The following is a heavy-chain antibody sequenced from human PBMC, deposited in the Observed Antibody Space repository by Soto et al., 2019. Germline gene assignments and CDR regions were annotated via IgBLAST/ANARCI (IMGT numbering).Heavy chain of an antibody. CDR3: ARDNDFWSGYANWFDP. J-gene: IGHJ5*02. Sequence: PSXTLSLTCTVSGGSISIYYWSWIRQPPVNGLEWIGYIYYSGSTTYNPSLKSRVTISVDTSKNQFSLKLSSVTAADTAVYYCARDNDFWSGYANWFDPWGQGTLVTV. D-gene: IGHD3-3*01. CDR1: GGSISIYY. CDR2: IYYSGST. V-gene: IGHV4-59*01.